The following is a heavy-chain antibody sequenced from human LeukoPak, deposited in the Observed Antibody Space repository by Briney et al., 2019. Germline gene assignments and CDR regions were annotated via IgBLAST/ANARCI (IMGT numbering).Heavy chain of an antibody. CDR3: ATIWSGSGSYYNEGVSRYFDY. J-gene: IGHJ4*02. CDR2: LDLEDGET. CDR1: GYTLTELS. D-gene: IGHD3-10*01. Sequence: ASVRVSCTVSGYTLTELSMHWVRQAPGKGLGWRGGLDLEDGETIYAKKFQGRVTMTEDTSTDTAYMELSSLRSEDTAVYYCATIWSGSGSYYNEGVSRYFDYWGQGTLVTVSS. V-gene: IGHV1-24*01.